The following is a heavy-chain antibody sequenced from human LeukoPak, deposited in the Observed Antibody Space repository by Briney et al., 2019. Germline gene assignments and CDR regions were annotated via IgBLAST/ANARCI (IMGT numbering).Heavy chain of an antibody. Sequence: PSETPSPTCTLSGESISSSSYYPGWIRPPPRKGLEWIGNIYHSGSTYQNPSLKSRVAISVDTSKNQFSLKLSSVTAADTAVYYCARYDTVRGYYWGQGTLVTVSS. CDR3: ARYDTVRGYY. D-gene: IGHD4-17*01. J-gene: IGHJ4*02. V-gene: IGHV4-39*01. CDR2: IYHSGST. CDR1: GESISSSSYY.